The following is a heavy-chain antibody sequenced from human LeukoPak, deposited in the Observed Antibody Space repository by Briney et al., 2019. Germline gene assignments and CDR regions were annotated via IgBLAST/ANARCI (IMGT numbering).Heavy chain of an antibody. D-gene: IGHD3-9*01. V-gene: IGHV3-23*01. Sequence: PGGTLRLSCAASGVTFRTSGMIWVRRHPARGLEWFLAISSSGGSTYYSDSVKSRFTISRDNSKNTLYLQMNSLRAEDTAVYYCAKESTYILTGYPDNWGQGTLVTVSS. CDR3: AKESTYILTGYPDN. CDR1: GVTFRTSG. CDR2: ISSSGGST. J-gene: IGHJ4*02.